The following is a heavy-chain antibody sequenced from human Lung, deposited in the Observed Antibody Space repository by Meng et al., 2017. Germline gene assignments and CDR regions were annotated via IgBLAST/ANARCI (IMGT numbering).Heavy chain of an antibody. CDR3: AKDLGASSSYYFDY. D-gene: IGHD6-6*01. CDR2: VSGSDDIA. J-gene: IGHJ4*02. CDR1: GFTFSGYA. Sequence: EVELLEFGGGLVQPGGSLRSSCAASGFTFSGYAMTWVRQAPGKGLEWVSSVSGSDDIAYYGDSVKGRVTISRDNSKNTLYLQMNSLRAEDTAVYFCAKDLGASSSYYFDYWGQGTLVTVSS. V-gene: IGHV3-23*01.